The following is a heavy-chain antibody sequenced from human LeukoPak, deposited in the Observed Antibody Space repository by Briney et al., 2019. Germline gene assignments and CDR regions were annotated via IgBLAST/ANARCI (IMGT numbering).Heavy chain of an antibody. CDR2: ISAYNGNT. CDR1: GYTFTSYG. V-gene: IGHV1-18*01. CDR3: ARAPRAGYSGYDCDY. Sequence: GASVKVSCKASGYTFTSYGISWVRQAPGQGLEWMGWISAYNGNTNYAQKLQGRVTMTTDTSTSTAYMELRSLRSDDTAVYYCARAPRAGYSGYDCDYWGQGTLVTVSS. J-gene: IGHJ4*02. D-gene: IGHD5-12*01.